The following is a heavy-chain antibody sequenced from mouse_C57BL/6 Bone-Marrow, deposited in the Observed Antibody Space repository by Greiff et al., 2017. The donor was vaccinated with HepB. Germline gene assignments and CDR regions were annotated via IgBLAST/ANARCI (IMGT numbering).Heavy chain of an antibody. V-gene: IGHV1-69*01. CDR3: ASQAY. CDR2: IDPSDSYT. CDR1: GYTFTSYW. Sequence: QVQLQQPGAELVMPGASVKLSCKASGYTFTSYWMHWVKQMPGQGLEWIGEIDPSDSYTNYNQKFKGKSTLTVDKSSSTAYMQLSSLTSEDSAVYYCASQAYWGQGTLVTVSA. J-gene: IGHJ3*01.